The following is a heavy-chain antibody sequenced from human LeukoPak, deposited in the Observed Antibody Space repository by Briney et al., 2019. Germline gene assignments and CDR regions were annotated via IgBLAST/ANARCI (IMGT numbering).Heavy chain of an antibody. Sequence: PSGTLSLTCTVSGGSISSYYWSWIRQPPGKGLEWIGYIYYSGSTNYNPSLKSRVTISVDTSKNQFSLKLSSVTAADTAVYYCARHSRPLSITAPLFDYWGQGTLVTVSS. CDR3: ARHSRPLSITAPLFDY. D-gene: IGHD5-24*01. J-gene: IGHJ4*02. V-gene: IGHV4-59*08. CDR2: IYYSGST. CDR1: GGSISSYY.